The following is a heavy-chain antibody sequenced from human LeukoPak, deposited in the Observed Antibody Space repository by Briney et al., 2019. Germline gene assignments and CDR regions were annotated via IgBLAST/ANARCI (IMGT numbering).Heavy chain of an antibody. CDR3: TRGEMATIDY. CDR1: GGSFSGYY. Sequence: SETLSLTCAVYGGSFSGYYWSWIRQPPGKGLEWIGEINHSGSTNYNPSLKSRVTISVDTSKNQFSLKLTSVTAADTAVYYCTRGEMATIDYWGQGTLVTVSS. J-gene: IGHJ4*02. V-gene: IGHV4-34*01. CDR2: INHSGST. D-gene: IGHD5-24*01.